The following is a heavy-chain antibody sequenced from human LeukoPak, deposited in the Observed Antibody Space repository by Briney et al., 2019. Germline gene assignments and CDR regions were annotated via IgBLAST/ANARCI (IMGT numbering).Heavy chain of an antibody. CDR2: INPNSGGT. J-gene: IGHJ6*02. CDR3: ATLTYSADYGMDV. V-gene: IGHV1-2*06. D-gene: IGHD2-15*01. Sequence: GASVKVSCKASGYTFTGYYMHWVRQAPGQGLEWMGRINPNSGGTNYAQKFQGRVTMTRDTSISTAYMELSRLRSDDTAVYYCATLTYSADYGMDVWGQGTTVTVSS. CDR1: GYTFTGYY.